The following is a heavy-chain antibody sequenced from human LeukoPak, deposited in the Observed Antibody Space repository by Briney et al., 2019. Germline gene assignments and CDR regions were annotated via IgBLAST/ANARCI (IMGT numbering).Heavy chain of an antibody. CDR2: INDSGRT. V-gene: IGHV4-34*01. J-gene: IGHJ6*03. CDR3: ARRWNYGRNYYIDV. Sequence: NASETLSLTCAVYGGSFSNYYWSWIRQPPGKGLEWIGEINDSGRTNYNPSLMSRVTVSVDTSKNQFSQRLTSVTATDTAVYYCARRWNYGRNYYIDVWGNGATVSVSS. D-gene: IGHD1-7*01. CDR1: GGSFSNYY.